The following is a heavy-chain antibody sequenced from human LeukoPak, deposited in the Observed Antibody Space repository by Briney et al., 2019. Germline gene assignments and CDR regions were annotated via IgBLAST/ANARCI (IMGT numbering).Heavy chain of an antibody. J-gene: IGHJ6*02. D-gene: IGHD5-18*01. CDR1: GFIFSDYW. CDR2: IKKDGSRK. V-gene: IGHV3-7*01. Sequence: PGGSLRLSCAASGFIFSDYWMSWVRQAPGKALEWVANIKKDGSRKYYMDSLEGRFTISRDNAKNSVFLQMNRLRDDDTGVYYCARLDVALVHYVMDVWGQGTTVTVSS. CDR3: ARLDVALVHYVMDV.